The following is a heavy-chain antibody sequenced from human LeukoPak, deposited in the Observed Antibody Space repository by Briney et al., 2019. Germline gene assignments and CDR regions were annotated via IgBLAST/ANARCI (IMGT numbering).Heavy chain of an antibody. D-gene: IGHD1-26*01. CDR2: IKQDGSEK. CDR3: AKDWAEEPTEYFDY. V-gene: IGHV3-7*03. CDR1: GFTFSSYW. Sequence: GGSLRLSCAASGFTFSSYWMSWVRQAPGKGLEWVANIKQDGSEKYYVDSVKGRFTISRDNAKNSLYLQMNSLRAEDMALYYCAKDWAEEPTEYFDYWGQGTLVTVSS. J-gene: IGHJ4*02.